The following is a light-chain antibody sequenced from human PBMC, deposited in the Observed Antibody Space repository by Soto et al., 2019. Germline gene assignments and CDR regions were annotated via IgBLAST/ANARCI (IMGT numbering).Light chain of an antibody. V-gene: IGLV2-14*03. Sequence: QSALTQPASVSGSPGQSITISCTGTSSDFGAYNFVSWYQQHPGNAPKLMLYDVNIRPSGVSNRFSGSKSGNTGSLTISGLQAEDEADYYCTSWTTSTTMIFGGGTKVTVL. J-gene: IGLJ2*01. CDR2: DVN. CDR1: SSDFGAYNF. CDR3: TSWTTSTTMI.